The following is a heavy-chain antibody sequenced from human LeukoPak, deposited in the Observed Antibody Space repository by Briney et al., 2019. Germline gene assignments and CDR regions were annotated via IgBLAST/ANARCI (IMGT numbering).Heavy chain of an antibody. CDR1: GFTFSSYG. V-gene: IGHV3-30*03. CDR3: AREWSGFGELPDY. CDR2: ISYDGSNK. D-gene: IGHD3-10*01. Sequence: HTGGSLRLSCAASGFTFSSYGMHWVRQAPGKGLEWVAVISYDGSNKYYADSVKGRFTISRDNSKNTLYLQMNSLRAEDTAVYYCAREWSGFGELPDYWGQGTLVTVSS. J-gene: IGHJ4*02.